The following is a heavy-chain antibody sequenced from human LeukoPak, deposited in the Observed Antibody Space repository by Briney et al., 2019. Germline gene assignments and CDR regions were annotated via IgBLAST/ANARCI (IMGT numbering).Heavy chain of an antibody. CDR2: IYHSGST. Sequence: SESLSLTCAVSGYSISSGYYWGWMRQAPGKGLEWIGSIYHSGSTYYNPSLKSRVTISVDTSKNQFSLKLSSVTAADTAVYYCARVNSGGSCYDYWGQGTLVTVSS. CDR1: GYSISSGYY. J-gene: IGHJ4*02. CDR3: ARVNSGGSCYDY. V-gene: IGHV4-38-2*01. D-gene: IGHD2-15*01.